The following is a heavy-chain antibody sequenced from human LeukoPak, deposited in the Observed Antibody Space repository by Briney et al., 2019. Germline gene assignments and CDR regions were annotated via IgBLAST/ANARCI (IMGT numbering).Heavy chain of an antibody. D-gene: IGHD3-16*02. V-gene: IGHV1-2*02. Sequence: ASVKVSCKASGGTFSSYAISWVRQAPGQGLEWMGWINPNSGGTNYAQKFQGRVTMTRDTSISTAYMELSRLRSDDTAVYYCALNVIPAYYYYMDVWGKGTTVTISS. CDR1: GGTFSSYA. CDR2: INPNSGGT. CDR3: ALNVIPAYYYYMDV. J-gene: IGHJ6*03.